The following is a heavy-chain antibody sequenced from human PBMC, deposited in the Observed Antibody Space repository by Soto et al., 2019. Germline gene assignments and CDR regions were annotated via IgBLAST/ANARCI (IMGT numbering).Heavy chain of an antibody. CDR1: GFTFSTYG. CDR2: IWYDGSYK. D-gene: IGHD2-15*01. J-gene: IGHJ4*02. V-gene: IGHV3-33*01. Sequence: QVQLVESGGGVVQPGRSLRLSCAASGFTFSTYGMHWVRQAPGKGLEWVAVIWYDGSYKYYSDSVKGRFTISRDNSKNTLYLQMNSPRADLTAVYYSARDYLVIPHRVIDYWGQGTLVTVSS. CDR3: ARDYLVIPHRVIDY.